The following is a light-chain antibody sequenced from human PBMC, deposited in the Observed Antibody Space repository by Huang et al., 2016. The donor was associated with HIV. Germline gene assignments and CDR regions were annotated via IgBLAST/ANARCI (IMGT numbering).Light chain of an antibody. Sequence: EIVMTQSPATLSVSPGERATLSCRASQSVSSNLAWYQQNPGQAPRLLIYAASTRATGIPARFSGSGSGTDVTLTISSLQSEDFAVYYCQQYNNWPRTFGQGTKVEIK. V-gene: IGKV3-15*01. CDR2: AAS. CDR3: QQYNNWPRT. CDR1: QSVSSN. J-gene: IGKJ1*01.